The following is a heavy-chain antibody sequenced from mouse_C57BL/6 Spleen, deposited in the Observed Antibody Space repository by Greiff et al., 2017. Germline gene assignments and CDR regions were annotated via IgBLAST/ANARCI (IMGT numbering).Heavy chain of an antibody. CDR3: ARGDGYYFDY. CDR2: SDPEDGET. J-gene: IGHJ2*01. D-gene: IGHD2-3*01. Sequence: EVQLQQSGAELVKPGASVMLSCTASGIYIKDCYMHWVKQRTEQGLERIGRSDPEDGETISAPKFQGKATITADTSSNTAYLQLSSLTSEDTAAYYCARGDGYYFDYWGQGTTLTVSS. CDR1: GIYIKDCY. V-gene: IGHV14-2*01.